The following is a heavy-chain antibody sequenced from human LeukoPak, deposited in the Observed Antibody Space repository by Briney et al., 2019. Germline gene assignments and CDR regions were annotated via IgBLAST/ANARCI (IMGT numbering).Heavy chain of an antibody. V-gene: IGHV3-30-3*01. J-gene: IGHJ3*01. Sequence: GGSLRLSCVASGFSFREYPMHWVRQAPGKGLEWVAVISNDGTNEYDADFVKGRFSMSRDNSKNTVFLDMNNLRTEDTAVYYCARAQISIISSGQYLDVWGQGTLVTVSS. D-gene: IGHD3-9*01. CDR3: ARAQISIISSGQYLDV. CDR1: GFSFREYP. CDR2: ISNDGTNE.